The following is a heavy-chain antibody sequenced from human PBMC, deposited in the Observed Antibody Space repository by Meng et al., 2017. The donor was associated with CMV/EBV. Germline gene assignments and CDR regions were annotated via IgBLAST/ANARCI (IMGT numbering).Heavy chain of an antibody. D-gene: IGHD4-23*01. V-gene: IGHV3-30*04. CDR2: ISYDGSTE. CDR1: SGFNLSGYT. J-gene: IGHJ6*02. Sequence: GESLKISCVASSGFNLSGYTMHWVRQAPGKGLEWVALISYDGSTEYYADSVRGRFSISRDNSKNTLYVHMNRLRPEDTGIYYCARDVTTLGYSGMDVWGQGTTVTVSS. CDR3: ARDVTTLGYSGMDV.